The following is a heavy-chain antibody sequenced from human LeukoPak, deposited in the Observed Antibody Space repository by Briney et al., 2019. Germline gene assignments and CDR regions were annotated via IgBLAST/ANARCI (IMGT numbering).Heavy chain of an antibody. D-gene: IGHD3-3*01. V-gene: IGHV3-7*01. J-gene: IGHJ6*03. CDR2: IRQDGSER. CDR3: ARQNLYYDFWSGYSRDYYHMDV. CDR1: GFIFIHFW. Sequence: GGSLRLSCEASGFIFIHFWMSWVRQAPGKGLEWVASIRQDGSERYYVDSVKGRFNISRDNAKKSLYLQVNSLRVEDTAIYYCARQNLYYDFWSGYSRDYYHMDVWGKGTTVTVSS.